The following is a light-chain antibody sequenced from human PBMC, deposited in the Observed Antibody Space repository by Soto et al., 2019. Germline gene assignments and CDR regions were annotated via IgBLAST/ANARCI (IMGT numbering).Light chain of an antibody. J-gene: IGKJ2*01. Sequence: EIVVTQSPGTLSLSPGERATLSCRASQSVSSSYLAWYQQKPGQAPRLLIYGASSRATGIPDRFSGSGSGTDFNLTISSLEPEDFAVYYGQQYDNSQPTFGQGTKLEIK. V-gene: IGKV3-20*01. CDR2: GAS. CDR3: QQYDNSQPT. CDR1: QSVSSSY.